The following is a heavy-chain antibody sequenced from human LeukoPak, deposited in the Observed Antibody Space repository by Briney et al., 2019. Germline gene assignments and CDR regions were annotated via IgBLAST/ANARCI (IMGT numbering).Heavy chain of an antibody. Sequence: VKVSCKASGGTFSSYAISWVRQAPGQGLEWMRGIIPIFGTANYAQKFQGRVTITTDESTSTAYMELSSLRSEDTAVYYCARDSYPREGWFDPWGQGTLVTVSS. D-gene: IGHD3-10*01. CDR3: ARDSYPREGWFDP. V-gene: IGHV1-69*05. CDR1: GGTFSSYA. J-gene: IGHJ5*02. CDR2: IIPIFGTA.